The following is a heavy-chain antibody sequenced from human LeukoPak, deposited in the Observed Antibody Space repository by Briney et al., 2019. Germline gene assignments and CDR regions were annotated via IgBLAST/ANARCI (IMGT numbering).Heavy chain of an antibody. CDR1: GYIFDRYD. J-gene: IGHJ5*01. Sequence: ASVKVSCKASGYIFDRYDINWIRQATGNGLEWMGWMNPKIGNTGYAQQFQGRVNMTSDTPMTTAYMELNSLISEDTAVYYCVRARYSSAWFDSWGHGALVIVSS. CDR3: VRARYSSAWFDS. V-gene: IGHV1-8*01. D-gene: IGHD6-19*01. CDR2: MNPKIGNT.